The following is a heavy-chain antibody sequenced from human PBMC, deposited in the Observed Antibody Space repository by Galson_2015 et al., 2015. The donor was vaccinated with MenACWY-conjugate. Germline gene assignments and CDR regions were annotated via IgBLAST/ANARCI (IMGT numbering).Heavy chain of an antibody. V-gene: IGHV1-2*06. Sequence: SVKVSCKASGYTFTGFYLHWVRQAPGQGLEWRGRLTPHSGGTDYAQKFQGRATMSRDMSINTAYMELSSLRFDDTAIYYCARGYAGGHMDVWGEGTTVTVSS. CDR1: GYTFTGFY. D-gene: IGHD2-2*01. CDR3: ARGYAGGHMDV. CDR2: LTPHSGGT. J-gene: IGHJ6*03.